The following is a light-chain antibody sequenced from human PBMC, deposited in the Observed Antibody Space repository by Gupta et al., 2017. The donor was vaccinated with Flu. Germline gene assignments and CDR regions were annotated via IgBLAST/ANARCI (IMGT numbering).Light chain of an antibody. J-gene: IGLJ3*02. CDR3: SSYTRSITVV. CDR1: NSDIGAYNY. V-gene: IGLV2-14*03. Sequence: SITISCTGSNSDIGAYNYVSWYQQHPGRAPKLMIYDVNNRPSGVSNRFSGSKSGDTASLTISGLQAEDEAEYYCSSYTRSITVVFGGGTKLTVL. CDR2: DVN.